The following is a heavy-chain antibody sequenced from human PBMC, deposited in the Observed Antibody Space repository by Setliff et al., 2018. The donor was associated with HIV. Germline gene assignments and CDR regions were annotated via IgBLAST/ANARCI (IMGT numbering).Heavy chain of an antibody. CDR3: AREAATEDYVSGGYGPTFPPPLIY. Sequence: SETLSLTCTVSGGSISSYYWSWIRQPAGKGLEWIGRIYTSGSTNYNPSLKSRVTMSVDTSKNQLSLKLSSVTAADTAVYYFAREAATEDYVSGGYGPTFPPPLIYWGQGTLVTVSS. CDR1: GGSISSYY. CDR2: IYTSGST. D-gene: IGHD3-10*01. J-gene: IGHJ4*02. V-gene: IGHV4-4*07.